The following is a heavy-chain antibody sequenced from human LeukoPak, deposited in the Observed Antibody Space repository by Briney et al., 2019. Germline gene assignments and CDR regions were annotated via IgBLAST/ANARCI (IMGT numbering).Heavy chain of an antibody. CDR1: GYTFAVYG. D-gene: IGHD2-21*02. CDR3: ARDYCTRGGDCYKEDLFDP. J-gene: IGHJ5*02. CDR2: ISPYDGDT. V-gene: IGHV1-18*01. Sequence: ASVKVSCKASGYTFAVYGISWVRQAPGQGLEWMAWISPYDGDTNYAQNFEGRVTMTTETSTSTAYMELRSLRSDDTAIYYCARDYCTRGGDCYKEDLFDPWGQGTLVTVSS.